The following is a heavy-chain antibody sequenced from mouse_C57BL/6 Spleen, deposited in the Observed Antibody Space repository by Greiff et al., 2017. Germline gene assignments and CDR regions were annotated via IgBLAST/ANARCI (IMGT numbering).Heavy chain of an antibody. J-gene: IGHJ1*03. Sequence: EVKLQESGPGLVKPSQSLSLTCSVTGYSITSGYYWNWIRQFPGNKLEWMGYISYDGSNNYNPSLKNRISITRDTSKNQFFLKLNSVTTEDTATYYCARKVYYDYEYWYFDVWGTGTTVTVSS. CDR3: ARKVYYDYEYWYFDV. CDR2: ISYDGSN. V-gene: IGHV3-6*01. CDR1: GYSITSGYY. D-gene: IGHD2-4*01.